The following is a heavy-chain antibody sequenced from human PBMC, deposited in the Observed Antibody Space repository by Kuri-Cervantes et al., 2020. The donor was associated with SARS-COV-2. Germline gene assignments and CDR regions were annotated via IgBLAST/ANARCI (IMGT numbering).Heavy chain of an antibody. J-gene: IGHJ4*02. Sequence: ESLKISCAVYGGSFSGYYWSWIRQPPGKGLEWIGEINHSGSTNYNPSLKSRVTISVDKSKNQFSLKLSSVTAADTAVYYCAKTPGYSYGALYFDYWGQGTLVTVSS. D-gene: IGHD5-18*01. CDR2: INHSGST. V-gene: IGHV4-34*01. CDR3: AKTPGYSYGALYFDY. CDR1: GGSFSGYY.